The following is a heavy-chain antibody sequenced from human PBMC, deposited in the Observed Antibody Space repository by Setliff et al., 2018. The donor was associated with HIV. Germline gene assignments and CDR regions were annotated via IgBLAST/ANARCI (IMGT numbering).Heavy chain of an antibody. CDR3: ARSPLWFGKADWYVDL. J-gene: IGHJ2*01. CDR1: GYSISSSYW. V-gene: IGHV4-28*01. CDR2: IYNNRCT. D-gene: IGHD3-10*01. Sequence: PLETLSLTCAVSGYSISSSYWWGWIRQPPGKGLEWIGYIYNNRCTYYNPSLKSRVTMSVDTSNNQFSLKLRSVTAVDTAVYYCARSPLWFGKADWYVDLWGRGTLVTVSS.